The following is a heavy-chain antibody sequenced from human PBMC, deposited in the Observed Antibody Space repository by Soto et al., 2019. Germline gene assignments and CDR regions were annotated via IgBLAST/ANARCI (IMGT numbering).Heavy chain of an antibody. V-gene: IGHV1-69*13. CDR3: ARGGYCSSTSCPDSPYYYYYGMDV. D-gene: IGHD2-2*01. CDR2: IIPIFGTA. Sequence: SVKVSCKASGGTFSSYAISWVRQAPGQGLEWMGGIIPIFGTANYAQKFQGRVTITADESTSTAYIELSSLRSEDTAVYYCARGGYCSSTSCPDSPYYYYYGMDVWGQGTTVTVSS. CDR1: GGTFSSYA. J-gene: IGHJ6*02.